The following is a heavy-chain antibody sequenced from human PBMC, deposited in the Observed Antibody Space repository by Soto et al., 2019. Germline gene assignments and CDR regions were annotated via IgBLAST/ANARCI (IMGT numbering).Heavy chain of an antibody. Sequence: EVQLVESGGGLVQPGGSLILSCAASGFTFSTYNMNWVRQAPGKGLEWISYISSSSRDIYYADSVRGRFTISRDNAKNSLYLQMYSLRDEDTAMYYCARDKVESSGWPDFDYWGQGTLVTVSS. D-gene: IGHD6-19*01. CDR2: ISSSSRDI. CDR1: GFTFSTYN. J-gene: IGHJ4*02. V-gene: IGHV3-48*02. CDR3: ARDKVESSGWPDFDY.